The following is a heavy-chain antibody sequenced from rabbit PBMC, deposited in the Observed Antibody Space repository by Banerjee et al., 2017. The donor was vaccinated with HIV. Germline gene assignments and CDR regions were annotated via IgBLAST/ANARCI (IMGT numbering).Heavy chain of an antibody. Sequence: QEQLEESGGDLVKPEGSLTLTCTASGFSFSNKYVMCWVRQAPGKGLEWIACINTNSGNTVYASWAKGRFTISRTSSTTVTLQMTSLTAADTATYFCARADYGGYGYAGPDFNLWGQGTLVTVS. CDR1: GFSFSNKYV. D-gene: IGHD6-1*01. V-gene: IGHV1S45*01. CDR2: INTNSGNT. CDR3: ARADYGGYGYAGPDFNL. J-gene: IGHJ4*01.